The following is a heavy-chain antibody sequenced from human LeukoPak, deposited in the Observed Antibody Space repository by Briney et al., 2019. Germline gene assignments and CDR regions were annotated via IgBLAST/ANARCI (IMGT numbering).Heavy chain of an antibody. J-gene: IGHJ4*02. CDR2: IKSKTDGGTT. Sequence: YPGGSLRLSCAASGFTLRNAWMSCVRQAPGKGLEWVGRIKSKTDGGTTDYAAPVEGRFTISRDDSKNMMYLEMNSLKTEDTAVYYCSAPYQPYCNSNYSYATPGRYWGQGTLVTVSS. V-gene: IGHV3-15*01. CDR3: SAPYQPYCNSNYSYATPGRY. CDR1: GFTLRNAW. D-gene: IGHD2/OR15-2a*01.